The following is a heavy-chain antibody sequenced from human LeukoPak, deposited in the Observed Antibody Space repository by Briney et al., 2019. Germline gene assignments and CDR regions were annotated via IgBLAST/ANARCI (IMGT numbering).Heavy chain of an antibody. CDR1: GCSISSGYY. CDR3: ASSTYYDFWSGYHYMDV. D-gene: IGHD3-3*01. V-gene: IGHV3-11*04. CDR2: ISSSGSTI. J-gene: IGHJ6*03. Sequence: LSLTCAVSGCSISSGYYWGWIRQPPGKGLEWVSYISSSGSTIYYADSVKGRFTISRDNAKNSLYLQMNSLRAEDTAVYYCASSTYYDFWSGYHYMDVWGKGTTVTVSS.